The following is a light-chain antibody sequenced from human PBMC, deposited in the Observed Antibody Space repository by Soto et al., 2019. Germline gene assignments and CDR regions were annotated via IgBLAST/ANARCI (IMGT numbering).Light chain of an antibody. CDR2: DVT. J-gene: IGLJ1*01. CDR1: SSDVGGYNY. V-gene: IGLV2-14*03. Sequence: QSVLTQPASVSGSPGQSITISCTGTSSDVGGYNYVSWYQHHPGKAPKLIIYDVTNRPSGVSNPFSGSKSGNTASLTISGLQPEDEAGYYCSSNKTSNTRRVVYGTATKVTVL. CDR3: SSNKTSNTRRVV.